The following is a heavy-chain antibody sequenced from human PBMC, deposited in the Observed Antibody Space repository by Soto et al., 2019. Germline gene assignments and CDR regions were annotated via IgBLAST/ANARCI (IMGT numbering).Heavy chain of an antibody. CDR2: IFSNDAK. Sequence: QVTLKESGPVLVKPTETLTLTCTVSGFSISNARMGVTWIRQPPGKALEWLAHIFSNDAKSYNTSLRNRLTISKGTSKRQVVLPMTNTDPVDTATYFAAQIRHYDFWSGYFSEDSWRQRILVAVSS. V-gene: IGHV2-26*01. CDR1: GFSISNARMG. CDR3: AQIRHYDFWSGYFSEDS. D-gene: IGHD3-3*01. J-gene: IGHJ4*02.